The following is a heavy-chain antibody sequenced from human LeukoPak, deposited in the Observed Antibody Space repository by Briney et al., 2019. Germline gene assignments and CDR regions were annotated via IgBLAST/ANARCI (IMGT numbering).Heavy chain of an antibody. CDR1: GGTFSSYA. CDR2: IIPIFGTA. J-gene: IGHJ4*02. V-gene: IGHV1-69*06. D-gene: IGHD2-15*01. CDR3: ARARTYCSGGSCYGLDY. Sequence: SVKVSCKASGGTFSSYAISWVRQAPGQGLEWMGGIIPIFGTANYAQKFQGRVTITADKSTSTAYMELSSLRSEDTAVYYCARARTYCSGGSCYGLDYWGQGTLVTVSS.